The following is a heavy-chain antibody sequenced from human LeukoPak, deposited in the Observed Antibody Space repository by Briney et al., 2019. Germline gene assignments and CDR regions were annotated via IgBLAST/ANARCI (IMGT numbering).Heavy chain of an antibody. D-gene: IGHD1-26*01. J-gene: IGHJ4*02. CDR1: GGTFSSYA. CDR2: IIPILGIA. CDR3: ARGDGGSYRYYFDY. Sequence: ASVKVSCKASGGTFSSYAISWVRQAPGQGLEWMGRIIPILGIANYAQKFQGRVTITADKSTSTAYMELRSLRSDDTAVYYCARGDGGSYRYYFDYWGQGTLVTVSS. V-gene: IGHV1-69*04.